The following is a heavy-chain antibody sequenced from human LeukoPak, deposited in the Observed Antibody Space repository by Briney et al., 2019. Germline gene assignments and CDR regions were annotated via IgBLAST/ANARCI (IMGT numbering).Heavy chain of an antibody. V-gene: IGHV3-48*01. J-gene: IGHJ5*02. CDR2: ISSSSSTI. Sequence: GGSLRLSCVDSGFSFRSYWMSWVRQAPGKGLEWVSYISSSSSTIYYADSVKGRFTISRDNAKNSLYLQMNSLRAEDTAVYYCARGVYNWNWFDPWGQGTLVTVSS. CDR1: GFSFRSYW. D-gene: IGHD1-20*01. CDR3: ARGVYNWNWFDP.